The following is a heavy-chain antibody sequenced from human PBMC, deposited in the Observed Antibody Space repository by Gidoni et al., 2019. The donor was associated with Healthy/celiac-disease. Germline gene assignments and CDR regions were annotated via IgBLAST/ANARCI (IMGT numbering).Heavy chain of an antibody. J-gene: IGHJ2*01. CDR3: AKDHTAQHISYFDL. V-gene: IGHV3-23*01. CDR1: GFHFCIYA. CDR2: MSGSGGST. Sequence: ELQLLESGGGLVQPGGSLRLSCAASGFHFCIYAMSWVRQAPGKGLEWVSAMSGSGGSTYYADSVKGRFTISRDNSKNTLYLQMNSLRAEDTAVYYCAKDHTAQHISYFDLWGRGTLVTVSS. D-gene: IGHD2-21*01.